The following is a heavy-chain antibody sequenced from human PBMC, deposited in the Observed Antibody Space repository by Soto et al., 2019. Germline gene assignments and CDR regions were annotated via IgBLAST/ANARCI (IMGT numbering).Heavy chain of an antibody. V-gene: IGHV1-2*02. CDR1: GYTCTGYY. CDR2: INPNSGGT. D-gene: IGHD5-18*01. Sequence: ASVKVSCKASGYTCTGYYMHWVRQAPGQGLEWMGWINPNSGGTNYAQKFQGRVTMTRDTSIRTAYMELSRLRSDDTAVYYCARGRMVSYGMDVWGQGKRVTVSS. J-gene: IGHJ6*02. CDR3: ARGRMVSYGMDV.